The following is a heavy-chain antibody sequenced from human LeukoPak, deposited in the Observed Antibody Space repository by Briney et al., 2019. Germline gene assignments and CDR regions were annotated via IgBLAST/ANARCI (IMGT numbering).Heavy chain of an antibody. CDR1: GFTFSDYY. J-gene: IGHJ3*02. Sequence: GGSLRLSCAASGFTFSDYYMNWIRQAPGKGLEWVSYITSGGSTISYADSVKGRFTISRDNAKNSLYLQMNTLRAEDTAVYYCARDDGFNAFDIWGQGTMVTVSS. CDR2: ITSGGSTI. CDR3: ARDDGFNAFDI. V-gene: IGHV3-11*01.